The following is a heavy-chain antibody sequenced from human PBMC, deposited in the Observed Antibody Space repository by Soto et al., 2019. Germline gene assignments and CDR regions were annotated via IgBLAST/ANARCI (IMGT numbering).Heavy chain of an antibody. CDR1: GFTFSSYA. CDR3: AKDYDYIWGSYRFPFDP. CDR2: ISGSGGST. J-gene: IGHJ5*02. D-gene: IGHD3-16*02. V-gene: IGHV3-23*01. Sequence: GSQILSCAASGFTFSSYAVSWVRQAPGKGLEWVSAISGSGGSTYYADSVKGRFTISRDNSKNTLYLQMNSLRAEDTAVYYCAKDYDYIWGSYRFPFDPWGQGTLVTVSS.